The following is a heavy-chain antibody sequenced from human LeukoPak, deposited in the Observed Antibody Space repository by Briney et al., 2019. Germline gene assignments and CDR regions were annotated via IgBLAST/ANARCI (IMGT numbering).Heavy chain of an antibody. J-gene: IGHJ4*02. D-gene: IGHD6-13*01. CDR1: GYTFTSYG. Sequence: EASVKVSCKASGYTFTSYGISWVRQAPGQGLEWMGWINPNSGGTHYAQKFQGRVTMTRDTSISTAYMDLSRLRSDDTAVYYCARRFTTIAAAGTSLSYWGQGTLVTVSS. V-gene: IGHV1-2*02. CDR2: INPNSGGT. CDR3: ARRFTTIAAAGTSLSY.